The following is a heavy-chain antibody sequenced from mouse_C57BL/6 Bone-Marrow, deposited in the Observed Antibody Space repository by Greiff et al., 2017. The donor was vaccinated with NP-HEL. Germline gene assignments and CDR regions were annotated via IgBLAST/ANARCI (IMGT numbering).Heavy chain of an antibody. V-gene: IGHV1-78*01. CDR1: GYTFTDHT. J-gene: IGHJ3*01. Sequence: VQLQQSDAELVKPGASVKISCKVSGYTFTDHTIHWMKQRPEQGLEWIGYIYPRDGSTKYNEKFKGKATLTADKSSSTAYMQRNILTSEDSAVYFCARRHYGSSYGFAYWGQGTLVTVSA. D-gene: IGHD1-1*01. CDR3: ARRHYGSSYGFAY. CDR2: IYPRDGST.